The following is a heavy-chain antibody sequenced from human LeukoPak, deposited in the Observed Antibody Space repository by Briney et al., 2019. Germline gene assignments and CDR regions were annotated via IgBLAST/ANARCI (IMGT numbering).Heavy chain of an antibody. V-gene: IGHV3-48*01. Sequence: LRSFGGGPGWSCRRCSSRWSRYHQKKGLEWVSYISSSSSTIYYADSVKCRFTISRDNAKNSLYLQMNSLRAEDTAVYYCARDMILWFGEPYYFDYWGQGTLVTVSS. CDR1: GWSCRRCS. D-gene: IGHD3-10*01. CDR2: ISSSSSTI. CDR3: ARDMILWFGEPYYFDY. J-gene: IGHJ4*02.